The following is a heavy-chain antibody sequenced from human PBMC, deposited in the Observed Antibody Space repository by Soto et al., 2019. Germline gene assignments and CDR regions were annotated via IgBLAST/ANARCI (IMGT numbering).Heavy chain of an antibody. D-gene: IGHD3-10*01. CDR1: GGSISSSSYY. CDR2: IYYSGST. J-gene: IGHJ6*02. Sequence: SETLSLTCTVSGGSISSSSYYWGWIRQPPGKGLEWIGSIYYSGSTYYNPSLKSRVTISVDTSKNQFSLKLSSVTAADTAVYYRARHFSGGDPTNYGMDVWGQGTTVTVSS. CDR3: ARHFSGGDPTNYGMDV. V-gene: IGHV4-39*01.